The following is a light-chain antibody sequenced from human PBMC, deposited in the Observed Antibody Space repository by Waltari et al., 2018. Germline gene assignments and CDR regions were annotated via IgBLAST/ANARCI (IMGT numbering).Light chain of an antibody. Sequence: YVLTQPPSVSVDPGKTARLTCGGDKIGSKSVNWYQQKPGHAPVLVMFYDSDRPSEIPERFSGSNSGNTATLTISWVEAGDEADYHCQVWDDVTDSGVFGGGTKLTVL. J-gene: IGLJ3*02. CDR3: QVWDDVTDSGV. CDR1: KIGSKS. V-gene: IGLV3-21*04. CDR2: YDS.